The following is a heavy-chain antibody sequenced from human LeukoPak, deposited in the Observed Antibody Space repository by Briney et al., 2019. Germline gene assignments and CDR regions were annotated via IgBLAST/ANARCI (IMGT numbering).Heavy chain of an antibody. CDR1: GFTFSSYS. CDR2: IQPDGSEQ. CDR3: ASQSYARFDP. D-gene: IGHD3-16*01. Sequence: GGSLRLSCAASGFTFSSYSMNWVRQAPGKGLEWVGNIQPDGSEQYPVDSVKGRFTISRDNARNSMFLQMNSLRVEDTAVYYCASQSYARFDPWGQGTLVTVSS. J-gene: IGHJ5*02. V-gene: IGHV3-7*01.